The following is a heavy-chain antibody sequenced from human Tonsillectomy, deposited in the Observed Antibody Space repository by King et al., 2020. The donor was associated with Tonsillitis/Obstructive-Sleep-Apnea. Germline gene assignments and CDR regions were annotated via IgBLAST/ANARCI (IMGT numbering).Heavy chain of an antibody. J-gene: IGHJ4*02. CDR3: ARESYGDQYFDY. CDR1: GFTVSSYA. Sequence: QLVQSGGGVVQPGRSLRLSCAASGFTVSSYAMHWVRQAPGKGVEGVSVISKDGSNKYYAYSVKGRFTISRENSKSTLYLQMNSLRVEDTAVYYCARESYGDQYFDYWGLGTLVTVSS. CDR2: ISKDGSNK. V-gene: IGHV3-30*01. D-gene: IGHD4-17*01.